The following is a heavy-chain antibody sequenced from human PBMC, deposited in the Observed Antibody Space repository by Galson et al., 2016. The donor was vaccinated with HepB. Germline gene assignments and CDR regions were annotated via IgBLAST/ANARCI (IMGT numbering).Heavy chain of an antibody. Sequence: SLRLSCAASGFTFSAHGMHWVRQAPGKGLEWVAVIWYDESRKYYGDFVKGRFTISRDNSRNTVSLQMNSLRAEDTALYYCARDTAGRRIDSWGQGTLVTVSS. CDR3: ARDTAGRRIDS. CDR1: GFTFSAHG. D-gene: IGHD6-6*01. V-gene: IGHV3-33*01. CDR2: IWYDESRK. J-gene: IGHJ4*02.